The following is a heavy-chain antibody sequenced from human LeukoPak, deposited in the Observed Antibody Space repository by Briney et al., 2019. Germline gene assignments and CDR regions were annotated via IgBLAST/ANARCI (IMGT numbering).Heavy chain of an antibody. CDR3: ARAEKDYSNYYYYYGMDV. CDR1: GFTFSSYA. D-gene: IGHD4-4*01. J-gene: IGHJ6*02. V-gene: IGHV3-23*01. CDR2: ISGSGGST. Sequence: PGGSLRLSCAASGFTFSSYAMSWVRQAPGKGLEWVSAISGSGGSTYYADSVKGRFTISRDNSKNTLYLQMNSLRAEDTAVYYCARAEKDYSNYYYYYGMDVWGQGTTVTVSS.